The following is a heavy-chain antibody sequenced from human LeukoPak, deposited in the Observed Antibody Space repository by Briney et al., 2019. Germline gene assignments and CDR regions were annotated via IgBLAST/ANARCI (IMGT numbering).Heavy chain of an antibody. CDR3: ARHLSFRGEADY. J-gene: IGHJ4*02. V-gene: IGHV4-39*01. CDR1: GGSIRSSIYY. CDR2: TYYSGST. D-gene: IGHD3-16*01. Sequence: SETLSLTCTVSGGSIRSSIYYWGWIRQPPGKGLEWIGSTYYSGSTYYNPSLKSRVTISVDTSKNQFSLKLSSVTAADTAVYYCARHLSFRGEADYWGQGTLVTVSS.